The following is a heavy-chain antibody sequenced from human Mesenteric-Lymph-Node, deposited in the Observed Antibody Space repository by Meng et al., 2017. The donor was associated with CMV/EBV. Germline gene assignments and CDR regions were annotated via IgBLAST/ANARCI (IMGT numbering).Heavy chain of an antibody. CDR3: ARGPQGYSSRGYFDL. V-gene: IGHV1-69*01. J-gene: IGHJ2*01. CDR2: IIPIFGTA. Sequence: SGGTFSSYDISWVRKAPGQGLEWMGGIIPIFGTANYAQKFQGRVTITADESTSTAYMELSSLRSEDTAVYYCARGPQGYSSRGYFDLWGRGTLVTVSS. CDR1: GGTFSSYD. D-gene: IGHD6-13*01.